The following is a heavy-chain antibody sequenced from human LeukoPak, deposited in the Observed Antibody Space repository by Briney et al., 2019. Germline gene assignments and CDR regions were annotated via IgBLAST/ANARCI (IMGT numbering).Heavy chain of an antibody. D-gene: IGHD3-22*01. CDR2: ISGSGGST. V-gene: IGHV3-23*01. Sequence: PGGSLRLSCAASGFTFSSCAMSWVRQAPGKGLEWVSAISGSGGSTYYADSVKGRFTISRDNSKNTLYLQMNSLRAEDTAVYYCAKPPYYYDSSGYESPFDYWGQGTLVTVSS. CDR3: AKPPYYYDSSGYESPFDY. CDR1: GFTFSSCA. J-gene: IGHJ4*02.